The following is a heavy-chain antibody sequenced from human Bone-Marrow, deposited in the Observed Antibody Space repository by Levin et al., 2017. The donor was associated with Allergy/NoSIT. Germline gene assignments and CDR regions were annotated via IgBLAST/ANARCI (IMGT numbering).Heavy chain of an antibody. J-gene: IGHJ3*02. V-gene: IGHV1-2*06. CDR2: INPNSGGT. D-gene: IGHD3-22*01. CDR3: AQYYYDSSGDFDI. Sequence: ASVKVSCKASGYTFTDYYMHWVRQAPGQGLEWMGRINPNSGGTNYAQNFQGRVTMTRDTSISTAYMELSRLRSDDTAVYYCAQYYYDSSGDFDIWGQGTMVTVSS. CDR1: GYTFTDYY.